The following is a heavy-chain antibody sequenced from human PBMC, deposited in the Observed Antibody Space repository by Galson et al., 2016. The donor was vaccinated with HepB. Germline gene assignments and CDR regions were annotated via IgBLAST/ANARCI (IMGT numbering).Heavy chain of an antibody. CDR1: GFTLSRYW. CDR2: IKEDGSEE. CDR3: VRLRNYYTNFFDY. J-gene: IGHJ4*02. D-gene: IGHD3-22*01. Sequence: SLRLSCAASGFTLSRYWMSWVRQAPGKGLESVANIKEDGSEENYVDSVKGRFTISRDNAKNSLYLQMNSPRAEDTAVYYCVRLRNYYTNFFDYWGQGNLVTVTS. V-gene: IGHV3-7*02.